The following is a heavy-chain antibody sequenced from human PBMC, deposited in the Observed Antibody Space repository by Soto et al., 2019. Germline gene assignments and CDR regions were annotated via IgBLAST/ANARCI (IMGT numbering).Heavy chain of an antibody. CDR2: IIPIFGTA. CDR1: GGTFSSYA. J-gene: IGHJ1*01. Sequence: QVQLVQSGAEVKKPGSSVKVSCKASGGTFSSYAISWVRQAPGQGLEWMGGIIPIFGTANYAQKFQGRVTITADESTSTAYMELSSLRSEDTAVYYCARGPMKYYESSGDNAVYFQHWGQGTLVTVSS. CDR3: ARGPMKYYESSGDNAVYFQH. V-gene: IGHV1-69*01. D-gene: IGHD3-22*01.